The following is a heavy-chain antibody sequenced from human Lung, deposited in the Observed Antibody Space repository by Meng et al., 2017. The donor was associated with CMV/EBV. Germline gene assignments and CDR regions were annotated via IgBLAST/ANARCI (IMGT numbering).Heavy chain of an antibody. J-gene: IGHJ4*02. CDR3: AKDHSDFWSGPFDY. CDR1: GFTFDDYT. Sequence: GESLKISCAASGFTFDDYTMHWVRQAPGKGLEWVSLISWDGGSTYYADSVKGRFTISRDNSKNSLYLQMNSLRTEGTALYYCAKDHSDFWSGPFDYWGQGTLVTVSS. D-gene: IGHD3-3*01. V-gene: IGHV3-43*01. CDR2: ISWDGGST.